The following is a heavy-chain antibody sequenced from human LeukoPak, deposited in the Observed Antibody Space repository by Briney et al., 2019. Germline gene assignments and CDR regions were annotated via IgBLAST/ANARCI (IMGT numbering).Heavy chain of an antibody. V-gene: IGHV1-8*01. Sequence: ASVKVSCKASGYTFTSYDINWVRQATGQGLEWMGWMNPNSGNTGYAQKFQGRVTMTRDTSISTAYMELSRLRSDDTAVYYCARGYSSGWYYYYYGMDVWGQGTTVTVSS. J-gene: IGHJ6*02. CDR1: GYTFTSYD. CDR2: MNPNSGNT. CDR3: ARGYSSGWYYYYYGMDV. D-gene: IGHD6-19*01.